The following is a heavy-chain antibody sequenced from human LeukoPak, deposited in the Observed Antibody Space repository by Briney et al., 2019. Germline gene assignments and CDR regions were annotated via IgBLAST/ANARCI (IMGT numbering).Heavy chain of an antibody. J-gene: IGHJ4*02. V-gene: IGHV1-46*01. CDR1: GYTFTSYY. Sequence: ASVKVSCKASGYTFTSYYMHWVRQAPGQGLEWMGMIYPRDGSTSYAQKFQGRVTVTRDTSTSTVHMELSGLRSEDTAVYYCARDQEGFDYWGQGTLVTVSS. CDR2: IYPRDGST. CDR3: ARDQEGFDY.